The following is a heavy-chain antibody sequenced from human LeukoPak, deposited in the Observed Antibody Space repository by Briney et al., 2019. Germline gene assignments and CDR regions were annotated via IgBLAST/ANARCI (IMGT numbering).Heavy chain of an antibody. CDR3: AKAVDVSGSYGYFDY. D-gene: IGHD3-10*01. V-gene: IGHV3-74*01. Sequence: GGSLRLSCAASGFTFSSYWMHWVRQAPGKELVWVSCINSDGSSTSYADSVKGRFTISRDNAKNTLYLQMNSLRAEDTAVYYCAKAVDVSGSYGYFDYWGQGTLVTVSS. J-gene: IGHJ4*02. CDR1: GFTFSSYW. CDR2: INSDGSST.